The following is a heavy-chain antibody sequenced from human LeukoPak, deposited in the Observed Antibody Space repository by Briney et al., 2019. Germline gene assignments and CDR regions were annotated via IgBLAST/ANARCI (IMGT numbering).Heavy chain of an antibody. D-gene: IGHD6-13*01. CDR3: AREGYYSSSWPASDY. CDR2: IYHSGST. CDR1: GYSISSGYY. J-gene: IGHJ4*02. V-gene: IGHV4-38-2*02. Sequence: SETLSLTCAVSGYSISSGYYWGWIRQPPGKGLEWIGSIYHSGSTYYNPSLKGRVTISVDTSKNQFSLKLSSVTAADTAVYYCAREGYYSSSWPASDYWGQGTLSPSPQ.